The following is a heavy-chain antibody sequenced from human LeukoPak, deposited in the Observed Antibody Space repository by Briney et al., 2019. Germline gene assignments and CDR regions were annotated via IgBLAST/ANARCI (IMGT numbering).Heavy chain of an antibody. CDR3: ARIRSGEYYFDY. V-gene: IGHV4-4*02. CDR2: IYRSGST. Sequence: SGTLSLTCDVSSGSLSGSNRWSWLRQPPGKGLEWIGEIYRSGSTNYNPSLKSRVTISVDKSKNQFSLKLSSVTAADTAVYYCARIRSGEYYFDYWGQGTLVTVSS. J-gene: IGHJ4*02. CDR1: SGSLSGSNR. D-gene: IGHD1-26*01.